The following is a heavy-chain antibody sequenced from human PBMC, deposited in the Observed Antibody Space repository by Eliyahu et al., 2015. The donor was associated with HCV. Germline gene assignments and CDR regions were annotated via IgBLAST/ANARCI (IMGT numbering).Heavy chain of an antibody. J-gene: IGHJ6*02. CDR2: IIPFLNTT. CDR3: ARDQATPGPSYYGMDV. V-gene: IGHV1-69*01. CDR1: GXTFSRSA. D-gene: IGHD2-2*01. Sequence: QVQLVQSGAEVRNPGSSVKVSCKASGXTFSRSAIAWVRQAPGQGLQWMGGIIPFLNTTNYALRFQGRVTFTADESTGTAYMDLSSLRSQDTAVYYCARDQATPGPSYYGMDVWGQGTTVTVSS.